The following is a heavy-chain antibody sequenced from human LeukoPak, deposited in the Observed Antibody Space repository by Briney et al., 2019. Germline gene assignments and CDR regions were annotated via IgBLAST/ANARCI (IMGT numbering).Heavy chain of an antibody. Sequence: GGSLRLSCAASGFTFSIYGMHWVRQAPGKGLEWVTFIWYDENNKYYVDSVKGRFTISRDNSKNMLYLHMNSLKPEDTAMYYCAKDYYDNSGRGAFDRWGQGTMVTVSS. CDR2: IWYDENNK. D-gene: IGHD3-22*01. J-gene: IGHJ3*02. CDR1: GFTFSIYG. CDR3: AKDYYDNSGRGAFDR. V-gene: IGHV3-30*02.